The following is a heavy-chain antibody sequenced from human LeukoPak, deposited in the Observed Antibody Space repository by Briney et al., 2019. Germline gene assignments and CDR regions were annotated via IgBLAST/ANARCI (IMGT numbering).Heavy chain of an antibody. V-gene: IGHV4-4*07. CDR3: ARGRGYGDYHYYFDY. D-gene: IGHD4-17*01. J-gene: IGHJ4*02. CDR2: IYTSGST. CDR1: GGSISSYY. Sequence: SETLSLTCTVSGGSISSYYWSWIRQPAGKGLEWIGRIYTSGSTNYNPSLKSRVTISVDKSKNQFSLKLTSVTAADTAMYYCARGRGYGDYHYYFDYWGQGTLVTVSS.